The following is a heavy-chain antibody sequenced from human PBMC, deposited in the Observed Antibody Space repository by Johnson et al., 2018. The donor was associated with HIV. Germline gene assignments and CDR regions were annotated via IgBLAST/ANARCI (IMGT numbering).Heavy chain of an antibody. D-gene: IGHD2-2*01. CDR3: ARDRYCSSTSCYFSRPPDAFDI. V-gene: IGHV3-30-3*01. CDR2: ISYDGSNK. CDR1: GFTFSSYA. J-gene: IGHJ3*02. Sequence: VQLVESGGGVVQPGRSLRLSCAASGFTFSSYAMHWVRQAPGKGLEWVAVISYDGSNKYYADSVKGRFTISRDNSKNTLYLQMNSLRAEDTAVYYCARDRYCSSTSCYFSRPPDAFDIWGQGTMVTVSS.